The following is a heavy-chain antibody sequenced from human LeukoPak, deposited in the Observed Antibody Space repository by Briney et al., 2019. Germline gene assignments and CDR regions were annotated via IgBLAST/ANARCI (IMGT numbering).Heavy chain of an antibody. CDR2: INTYGNTT. V-gene: IGHV3-74*01. D-gene: IGHD3-9*01. CDR1: RFAFRNYW. Sequence: GGSLRLSCAASRFAFRNYWMHWVRQVPGKGLVWVSRINTYGNTTNYADSVKGRFTISRDNAKNTLYLQMNSLRAEDTAIYYCARAGAILTGPLLLDSWGQGTLVTVSS. J-gene: IGHJ4*02. CDR3: ARAGAILTGPLLLDS.